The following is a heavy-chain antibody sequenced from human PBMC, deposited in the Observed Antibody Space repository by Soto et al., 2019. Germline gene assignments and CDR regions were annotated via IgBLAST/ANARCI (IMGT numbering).Heavy chain of an antibody. CDR3: ARSRYSGYDVTFDY. Sequence: ASVKVSCKASGYTFTGYYMHWVRQAPGQGLEWMGWINPNSGGTNYAQKFQGWVTMTRDTSISTAYMELSRLRSDDTAVYYCARSRYSGYDVTFDYWGQGTLVTVLL. CDR2: INPNSGGT. D-gene: IGHD5-12*01. CDR1: GYTFTGYY. J-gene: IGHJ4*02. V-gene: IGHV1-2*04.